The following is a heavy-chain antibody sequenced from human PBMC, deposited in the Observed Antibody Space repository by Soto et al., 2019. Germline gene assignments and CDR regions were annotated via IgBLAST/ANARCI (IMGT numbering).Heavy chain of an antibody. Sequence: QVQLVESGGGVVQPGRSRRLSCAASGFTFSSYAMHWVRQAPGKGLEWVAVISYDGSNKYYADSVKGRFTISRDNSKNTLYLQMNSLRAEDTAVYYCASYGNFGSGYYLYFQHWGQGTLVTVSS. D-gene: IGHD3-22*01. J-gene: IGHJ1*01. CDR2: ISYDGSNK. V-gene: IGHV3-30-3*01. CDR1: GFTFSSYA. CDR3: ASYGNFGSGYYLYFQH.